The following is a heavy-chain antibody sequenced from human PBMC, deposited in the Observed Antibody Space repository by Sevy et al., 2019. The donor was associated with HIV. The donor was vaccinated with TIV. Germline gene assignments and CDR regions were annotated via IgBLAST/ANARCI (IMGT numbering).Heavy chain of an antibody. J-gene: IGHJ2*01. CDR1: GGSISSGQFY. CDR2: VHNRGSA. D-gene: IGHD4-17*01. Sequence: SETLSLTCTVSGGSISSGQFYWSWIRQPAGKGLEWIGRVHNRGSATYNPSLRNRLGMSSDTSKNQFSLVLSSVTAADTAVYYCARNVGDYVFRYFDLWGRGTLVTVSS. V-gene: IGHV4-61*02. CDR3: ARNVGDYVFRYFDL.